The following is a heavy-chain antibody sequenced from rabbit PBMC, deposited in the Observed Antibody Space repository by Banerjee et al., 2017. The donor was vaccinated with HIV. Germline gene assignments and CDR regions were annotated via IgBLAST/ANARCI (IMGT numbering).Heavy chain of an antibody. CDR3: ARDLAGVIGWNFNL. CDR1: GIDFSRDYY. V-gene: IGHV1S43*01. CDR2: IGTSSGIT. D-gene: IGHD4-1*01. Sequence: QQQLEESGGGLVKPGGTLTLTCKASGIDFSRDYYMCWVRQAPGKGLEWIACIGTSSGITWYASWVNGRFTISRSTSLSTVDLKMTSLTAADTASYFCARDLAGVIGWNFNLWGPGTLVTVS. J-gene: IGHJ4*01.